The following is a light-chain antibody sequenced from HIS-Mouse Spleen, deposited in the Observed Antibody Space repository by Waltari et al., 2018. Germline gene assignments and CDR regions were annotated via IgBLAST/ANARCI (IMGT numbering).Light chain of an antibody. J-gene: IGLJ2*01. Sequence: SYELTQPPSVSVSPGQTARITCSGDALPKKYAYWYQQKSGQAPVLVIYEDSKRPSGIPVRFSGSSSGTMATLTISEAKVDDESDYYCYSTDSSPNHRVFGVGTKLTVL. CDR1: ALPKKY. CDR3: YSTDSSPNHRV. V-gene: IGLV3-10*01. CDR2: EDS.